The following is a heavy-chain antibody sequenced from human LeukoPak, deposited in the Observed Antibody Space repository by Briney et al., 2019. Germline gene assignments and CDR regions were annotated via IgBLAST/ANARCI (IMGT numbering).Heavy chain of an antibody. J-gene: IGHJ4*02. CDR3: ARDWDCGGDCYPYYFDY. CDR1: GGSISSSSYY. D-gene: IGHD2-21*02. Sequence: SETLSLTCTVSGGSISSSSYYWGWIRQPPGKGLEWIGRIYSDGSTNYNPSLKSRVSMSVDTSKNQFSLKLSSLTAADTAVYYCARDWDCGGDCYPYYFDYWGQGTLVTVSS. V-gene: IGHV4-39*07. CDR2: IYSDGST.